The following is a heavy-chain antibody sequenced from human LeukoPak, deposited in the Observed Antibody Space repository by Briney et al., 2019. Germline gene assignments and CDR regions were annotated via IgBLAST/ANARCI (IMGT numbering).Heavy chain of an antibody. V-gene: IGHV3-23*01. D-gene: IGHD1-26*01. CDR3: AKMKGHPLPKYYMDV. CDR1: GFTFNGFA. J-gene: IGHJ6*01. CDR2: ISGSGDNT. Sequence: GGSLRLSCASSGFTFNGFAMSWVRRTPGKGLEWVSGISGSGDNTLYADSVKGRFTISRDNSKNTLYLEMNSLRAEDTAIYYCAKMKGHPLPKYYMDVWGQGTTVTVSS.